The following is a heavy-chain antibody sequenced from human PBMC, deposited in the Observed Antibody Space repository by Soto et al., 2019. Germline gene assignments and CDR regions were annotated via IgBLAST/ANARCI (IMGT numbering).Heavy chain of an antibody. J-gene: IGHJ1*01. Sequence: GGSLRLSCAASGFTFSSYSMNWVRQAPGKGLEWVSSISSSSSYIYYADSVKGRFTISRDNAKNSLYLQMNSLRAEDTAVYYCATAAGSTLAEYLQHWGQGTLVTVSS. CDR2: ISSSSSYI. CDR1: GFTFSSYS. D-gene: IGHD6-13*01. V-gene: IGHV3-21*01. CDR3: ATAAGSTLAEYLQH.